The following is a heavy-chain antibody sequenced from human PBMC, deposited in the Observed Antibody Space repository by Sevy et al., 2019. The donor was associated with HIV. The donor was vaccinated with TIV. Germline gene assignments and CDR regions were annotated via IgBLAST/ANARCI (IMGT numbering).Heavy chain of an antibody. CDR3: ARGSSSSERIHPFDY. J-gene: IGHJ4*02. CDR1: GGSFSGYY. Sequence: SETLSLTCAVYGGSFSGYYWSWIRQPPGKGLEWIGEINHSGSTNYNPSLKSRVTISVDTSKNQFSLKLSSVTAADTVVYYCARGSSSSERIHPFDYWCQGTLVTVSS. CDR2: INHSGST. V-gene: IGHV4-34*01. D-gene: IGHD6-6*01.